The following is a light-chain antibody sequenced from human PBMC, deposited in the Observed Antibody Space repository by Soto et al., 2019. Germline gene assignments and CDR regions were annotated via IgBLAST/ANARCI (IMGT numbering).Light chain of an antibody. J-gene: IGKJ1*01. CDR2: TAT. CDR1: QSIGRY. V-gene: IGKV1-39*01. CDR3: QQSYSTPPGT. Sequence: DIQMTQSPSSLSASVGDRVTITCRASQSIGRYLNWYQQKSGKAPKLLVHTATSLQSGVPSRFGGSGSGTDFTLTICSLQPEDFATYYCQQSYSTPPGTFGQGTKVDIK.